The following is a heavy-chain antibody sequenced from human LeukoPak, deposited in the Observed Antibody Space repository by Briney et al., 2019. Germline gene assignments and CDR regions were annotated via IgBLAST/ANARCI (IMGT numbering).Heavy chain of an antibody. D-gene: IGHD6-6*01. CDR3: ARELAARPWYFDY. V-gene: IGHV3-7*01. J-gene: IGHJ4*02. CDR1: GFTFSVYW. Sequence: GGSLRLSCAASGFTFSVYWMSWVRQAPGKGLEWVANIKQDGREKYYVDSVKGRFTISRDNARNSLYLQMNSLRAEDTAVYYCARELAARPWYFDYWGQGTLVTVSS. CDR2: IKQDGREK.